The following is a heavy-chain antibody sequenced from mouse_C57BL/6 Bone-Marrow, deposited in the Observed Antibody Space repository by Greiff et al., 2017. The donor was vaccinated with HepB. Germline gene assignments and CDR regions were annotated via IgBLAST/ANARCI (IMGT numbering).Heavy chain of an antibody. J-gene: IGHJ4*01. D-gene: IGHD1-1*01. V-gene: IGHV5-15*04. Sequence: EVMLVESGGGLVQPGGSLKLSCAASGFTFSDYGMAWVRQAPRKGPEWVAFISNLAYSIYYADTVTGRFTISRENAKNTRYLEMSSLRSEDTAMYYCARRYYYGSSTYYAMDYWGQGTSVTVSS. CDR2: ISNLAYSI. CDR3: ARRYYYGSSTYYAMDY. CDR1: GFTFSDYG.